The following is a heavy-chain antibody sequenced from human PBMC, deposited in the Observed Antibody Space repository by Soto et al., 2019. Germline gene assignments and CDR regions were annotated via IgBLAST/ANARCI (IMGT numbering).Heavy chain of an antibody. CDR3: ARGSLTNGRGYYYGMDV. CDR1: GGSFSGYY. J-gene: IGHJ6*02. D-gene: IGHD2-8*01. Sequence: PSETLSLTCAVYGGSFSGYYWSWIRQPPGKGLEWIGEINHSGSTNYNPSLKSRVTISVDTSKNQFSLKLSSVTAADTAVYYCARGSLTNGRGYYYGMDVWGQGTTVTVSS. CDR2: INHSGST. V-gene: IGHV4-34*01.